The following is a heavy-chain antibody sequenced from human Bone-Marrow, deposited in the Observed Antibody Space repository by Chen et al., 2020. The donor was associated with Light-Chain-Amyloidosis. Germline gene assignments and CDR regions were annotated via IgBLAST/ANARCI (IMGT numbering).Heavy chain of an antibody. Sequence: EVQLEQSGPEVKKPGESLKIHCTGSGYTFPKYWIGWVRQMPGKGLEWMGVIYPDDSDSRYSPSFEGQVIISADKSITTAYLQWRSLKASDTAMYYCARRRDGYNFDYWGQGTLVTVSS. CDR1: GYTFPKYW. V-gene: IGHV5-51*01. D-gene: IGHD5-12*01. J-gene: IGHJ4*02. CDR3: ARRRDGYNFDY. CDR2: IYPDDSDS.